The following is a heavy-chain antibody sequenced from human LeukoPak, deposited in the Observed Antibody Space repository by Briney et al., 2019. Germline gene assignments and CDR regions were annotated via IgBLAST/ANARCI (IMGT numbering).Heavy chain of an antibody. CDR2: RSYDGSKQ. V-gene: IGHV3-30*18. Sequence: PGRSLRLSCAASGFTFSSYGMRWVRQAPGKGLEWVAVRSYDGSKQYYADSVKDRFTISRDNSKNMLYLQMNSLRAEDTAVYYCAKEERAYDSSGYHFDYWGQGALVTVSS. J-gene: IGHJ4*02. CDR3: AKEERAYDSSGYHFDY. CDR1: GFTFSSYG. D-gene: IGHD3-22*01.